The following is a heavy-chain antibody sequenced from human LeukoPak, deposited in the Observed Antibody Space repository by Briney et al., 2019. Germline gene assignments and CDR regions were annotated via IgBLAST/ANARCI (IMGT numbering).Heavy chain of an antibody. Sequence: PGGSLRLSCAASGFRFDDRVVHWVRQAPGKGLEWVSGISWNSNIIGYADSVKGRFTISRENAKNSLYLQMNSLRVEDTALYYCTKSISSGDYGTFDYWGQGTLVTVSS. CDR2: ISWNSNII. J-gene: IGHJ4*02. CDR3: TKSISSGDYGTFDY. D-gene: IGHD2-21*02. CDR1: GFRFDDRV. V-gene: IGHV3-9*01.